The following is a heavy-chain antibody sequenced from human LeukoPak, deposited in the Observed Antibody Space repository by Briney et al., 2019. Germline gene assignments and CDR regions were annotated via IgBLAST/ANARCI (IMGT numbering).Heavy chain of an antibody. CDR3: RSEEYADGSWSRQGDGVDV. D-gene: IGHD3-10*01. CDR2: MSYDGSNE. J-gene: IGHJ3*01. V-gene: IGHV3-30*04. Sequence: QSGGSLRLSCAASGFTFSSYAMHWVRQAPGTGLQWVAFMSYDGSNEYYADSVKGRFTISRDNSKNTLYLQMNSQSAEDTAVYYCRSEEYADGSWSRQGDGVDVWSHGTMVTVSS. CDR1: GFTFSSYA.